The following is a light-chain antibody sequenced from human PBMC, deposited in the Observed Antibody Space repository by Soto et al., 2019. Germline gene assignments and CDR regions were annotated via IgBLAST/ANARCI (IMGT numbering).Light chain of an antibody. J-gene: IGKJ1*01. CDR1: QSVSSSY. CDR3: QQYGSSPWT. CDR2: GAS. V-gene: IGKV3-20*01. Sequence: EFVLTQAPGTLSLCPGERATLSCRASQSVSSSYLAWYQQKPGQAPRPLIYGASSRAIGIPDRFSGSGSGTDFTLTISRLEPEDFAVYNCQQYGSSPWTFGQGTKVDIK.